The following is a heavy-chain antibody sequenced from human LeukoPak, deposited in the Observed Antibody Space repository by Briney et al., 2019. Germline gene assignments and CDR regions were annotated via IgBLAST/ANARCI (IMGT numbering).Heavy chain of an antibody. D-gene: IGHD1-7*01. CDR2: IKQNGSEK. CDR1: GFTFTDYW. V-gene: IGHV3-7*01. CDR3: ARGWNYAFRFDY. J-gene: IGHJ4*02. Sequence: GGSLRLSCAASGFTFTDYWMTWVRQAPGKGLEWVAHIKQNGSEKYYVGSVKGRFTISRDNAKNSLYLQMSGLRADDTALYYCARGWNYAFRFDYWGQGTLVTVSS.